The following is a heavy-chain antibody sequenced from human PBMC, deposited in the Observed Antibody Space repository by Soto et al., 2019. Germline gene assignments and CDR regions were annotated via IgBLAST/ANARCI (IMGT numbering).Heavy chain of an antibody. CDR3: ARAVAAPADFDY. J-gene: IGHJ4*02. CDR2: INAGNGNT. Sequence: ASVKVSCKASGYTFTGYAMHWVRQAPGQRLEWMGWINAGNGNTKYSQKFQGRVTITRDTSASAAYMELSSLSSEDTAVYYCARAVAAPADFDYWGQGTLVTGSS. D-gene: IGHD6-25*01. CDR1: GYTFTGYA. V-gene: IGHV1-3*01.